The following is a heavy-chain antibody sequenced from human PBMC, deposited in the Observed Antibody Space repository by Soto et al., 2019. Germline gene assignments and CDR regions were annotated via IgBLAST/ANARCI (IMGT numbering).Heavy chain of an antibody. Sequence: GESLKISCAASGFTFSSYAMSWVRQAPGKGLEWVSAISGSGGSTYYADSVKGRFTISRDNSKNTLYLQMNSLRAEDTAVYYCAKDLVGAPSSSSEGGIDYWGQGTLVTVSS. CDR1: GFTFSSYA. D-gene: IGHD6-6*01. J-gene: IGHJ4*02. CDR3: AKDLVGAPSSSSEGGIDY. CDR2: ISGSGGST. V-gene: IGHV3-23*01.